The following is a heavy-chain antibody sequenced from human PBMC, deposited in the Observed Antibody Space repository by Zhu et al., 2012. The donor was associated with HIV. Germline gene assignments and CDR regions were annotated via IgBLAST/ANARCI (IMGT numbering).Heavy chain of an antibody. CDR3: ARDGLDSSGYYSLDY. D-gene: IGHD3-22*01. CDR1: GGSISSHY. V-gene: IGHV4-59*11. J-gene: IGHJ4*02. Sequence: QVQLQESGPGLVKPSETLSLTCTVSGGSISSHYWSWIRQPPGKGLEWIGYIYYSGSTNYNPSLKGRVTISVDTSKNQFSLKLSSVTAADTAVYYCARDGLDSSGYYSLDYWGQGTLVTVSS. CDR2: IYYSGST.